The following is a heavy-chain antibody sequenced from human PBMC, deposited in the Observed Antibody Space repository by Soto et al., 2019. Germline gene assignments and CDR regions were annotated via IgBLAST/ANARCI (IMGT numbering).Heavy chain of an antibody. CDR3: ARDPYGDYQNFDY. V-gene: IGHV3-21*01. J-gene: IGHJ4*02. D-gene: IGHD4-17*01. CDR1: GFTFSSYS. Sequence: GGSLRLSCAASGFTFSSYSMNWVRQAPGKGLEWVSSISSSSSYIYYADSVKGRFTISRDNAKNSLYLQMNSLRAEDTAVYYCARDPYGDYQNFDYWGQGTLVTVSS. CDR2: ISSSSSYI.